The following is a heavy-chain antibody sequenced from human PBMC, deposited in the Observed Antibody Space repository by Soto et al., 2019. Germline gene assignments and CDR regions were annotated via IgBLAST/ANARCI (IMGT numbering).Heavy chain of an antibody. D-gene: IGHD5-18*01. J-gene: IGHJ4*02. CDR1: GFTFSSYA. CDR2: ISGSGGST. V-gene: IGHV3-23*01. Sequence: GGSLRLSCAASGFTFSSYAMSWVRQAPGKGLEWVSAISGSGGSTYYADSVKGRFTISRDNSKNTLYLQMNSLRAEDTAMVTSSYYFDYWGQGTLVTVSS. CDR3: SYYFDY.